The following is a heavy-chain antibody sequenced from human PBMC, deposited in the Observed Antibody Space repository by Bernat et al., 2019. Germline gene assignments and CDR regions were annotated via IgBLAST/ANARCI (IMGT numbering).Heavy chain of an antibody. CDR1: GFTFSSYW. CDR2: IKQDGSEK. CDR3: ARATVTTGVDAFDI. Sequence: EVQLVESGGGLVQPGGSLRLSCAASGFTFSSYWMSWVRQAPGKGLEWVANIKQDGSEKYYVDSVKGRFTISRDNAKDSLSLQMNGLRAEDTAVYYCARATVTTGVDAFDIWGPGTMVTVSS. V-gene: IGHV3-7*01. D-gene: IGHD4-17*01. J-gene: IGHJ3*02.